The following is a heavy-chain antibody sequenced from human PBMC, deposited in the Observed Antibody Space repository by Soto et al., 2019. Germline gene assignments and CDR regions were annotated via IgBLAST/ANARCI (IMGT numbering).Heavy chain of an antibody. CDR3: AKSRDGYSFYFYYGMDV. CDR2: ISYDGSNK. Sequence: QPGGSLRLSCAASGFTFSSYGMHRVRQAPGKGLEWVAVISYDGSNKYYADSVKGRFTISRDNSKNTLYLQMNSLTGDDTAVYYCAKSRDGYSFYFYYGMDVWGQGTTVTVSS. CDR1: GFTFSSYG. D-gene: IGHD4-4*01. J-gene: IGHJ6*02. V-gene: IGHV3-30*18.